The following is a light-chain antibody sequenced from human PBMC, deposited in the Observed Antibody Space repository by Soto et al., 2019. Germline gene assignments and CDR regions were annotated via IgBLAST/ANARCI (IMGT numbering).Light chain of an antibody. CDR1: QSVSSSY. CDR2: GAS. J-gene: IGKJ1*01. V-gene: IGKV3-20*01. Sequence: IVFTQSPGTLSLSPVERATLSCSAIQSVSSSYLAWYQQKPGQAPRLLIYGASSRATGIPDRFSGSGSGTDFTLTISRLEPEDFAVYYCQQYGSSPFVTFGQGTKVDIK. CDR3: QQYGSSPFVT.